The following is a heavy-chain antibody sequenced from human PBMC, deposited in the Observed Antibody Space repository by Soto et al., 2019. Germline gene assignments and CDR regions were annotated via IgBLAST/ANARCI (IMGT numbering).Heavy chain of an antibody. Sequence: GASVKVSCKASGGTFSSYAISWVRQAPGQGLEWMGGIIPIFGTANYAQKIQGRVTITADESTSTAYMELSSLRSEDTAVYYCGRVSLSIVGSRGAFDIWGQGTMVTVSS. CDR3: GRVSLSIVGSRGAFDI. V-gene: IGHV1-69*13. D-gene: IGHD1-26*01. CDR1: GGTFSSYA. CDR2: IIPIFGTA. J-gene: IGHJ3*02.